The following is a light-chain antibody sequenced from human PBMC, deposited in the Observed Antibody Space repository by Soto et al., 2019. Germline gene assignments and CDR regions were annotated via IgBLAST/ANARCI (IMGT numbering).Light chain of an antibody. V-gene: IGKV1-27*01. Sequence: DIQMTQSPSSLSASVGDRVTITCRASQGISTYLAWYQQKPGKVPKLLIYAASTLQSGVPSRFSGSGSGTDFTHTISSLHPEDVATYYCQKYNSAITFGPGTKVDIK. J-gene: IGKJ3*01. CDR1: QGISTY. CDR2: AAS. CDR3: QKYNSAIT.